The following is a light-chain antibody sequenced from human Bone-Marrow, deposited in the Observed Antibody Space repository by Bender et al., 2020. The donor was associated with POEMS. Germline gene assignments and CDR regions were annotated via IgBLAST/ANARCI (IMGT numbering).Light chain of an antibody. J-gene: IGLJ3*02. V-gene: IGLV1-50*01. CDR2: GYN. CDR3: ATWDDTFNGPV. CDR1: SSNTGSGYD. Sequence: QSVLTQPPSVSGAPGQRVTISCTGSSSNTGSGYDINWYQHLPGTAPKLLIYGYNNRPSGVPDRFSGSKSGTSASLVISGLRSEDEAHYYCATWDDTFNGPVFGGGTKLTVL.